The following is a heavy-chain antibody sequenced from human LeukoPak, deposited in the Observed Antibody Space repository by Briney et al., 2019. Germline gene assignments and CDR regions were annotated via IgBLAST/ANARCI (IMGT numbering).Heavy chain of an antibody. D-gene: IGHD5-12*01. J-gene: IGHJ3*02. V-gene: IGHV5-51*01. CDR3: ARAGYSGYDSDAFDI. CDR2: IYPGDSDT. CDR1: GYSFTSYW. Sequence: GESLKISCKGSGYSFTSYWIGWVRQMPGKGLEWMGIIYPGDSDTRYSPSFQGQVTISADKSISTAYLQWSSLKASDTAMYYCARAGYSGYDSDAFDIWGQGTKVIVSS.